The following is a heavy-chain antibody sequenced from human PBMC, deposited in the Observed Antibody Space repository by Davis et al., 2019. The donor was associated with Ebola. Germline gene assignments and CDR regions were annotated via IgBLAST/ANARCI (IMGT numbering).Heavy chain of an antibody. CDR1: GGSFSAYY. J-gene: IGHJ4*02. CDR3: ARKRGFSGYDRFDY. Sequence: SETLSLTCAVYGGSFSAYYWSWIRQPPGKGLEWIGEINHSGSTNYNPSLKSRVTISVDTSKNQFSLKLSSVTAADTAVYYCARKRGFSGYDRFDYWGQGTLVTVSS. V-gene: IGHV4-34*01. CDR2: INHSGST. D-gene: IGHD5-12*01.